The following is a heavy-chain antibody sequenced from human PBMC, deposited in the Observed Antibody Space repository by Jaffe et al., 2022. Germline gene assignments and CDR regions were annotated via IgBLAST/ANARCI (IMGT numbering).Heavy chain of an antibody. V-gene: IGHV1-2*02. CDR2: INPNSGGT. J-gene: IGHJ3*02. Sequence: QVQLVQSGAEVKKPGASVKVSCKASGYTFTGYYMHWVRQAPGQGLEWMGWINPNSGGTNYAQKFQGRVTMTRDTSISTAYMELSRLRSDDTAVYYCARELYYYDSSGYYYMRHDAFDIWGQGTMVTVSS. CDR1: GYTFTGYY. CDR3: ARELYYYDSSGYYYMRHDAFDI. D-gene: IGHD3-22*01.